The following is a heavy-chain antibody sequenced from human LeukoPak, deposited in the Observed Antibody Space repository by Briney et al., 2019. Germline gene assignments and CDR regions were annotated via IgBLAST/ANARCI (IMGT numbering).Heavy chain of an antibody. CDR3: AKYPNYYDSSGPPSY. Sequence: GGSLRLSCAASGFTFKNFALNWVRQAPGKGLEWVSAISGSGGTIYYANSVKGRFTTSRDNSKNTLYLQMNSLRAEDTAIYYCAKYPNYYDSSGPPSYWGQGTLVTVSS. CDR2: ISGSGGTI. D-gene: IGHD3-22*01. CDR1: GFTFKNFA. J-gene: IGHJ4*02. V-gene: IGHV3-23*01.